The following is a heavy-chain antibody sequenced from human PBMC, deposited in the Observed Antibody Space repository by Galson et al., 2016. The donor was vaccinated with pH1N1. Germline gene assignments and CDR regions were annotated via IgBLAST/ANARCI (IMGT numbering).Heavy chain of an antibody. CDR3: TRQGPMVRGAARWLDC. J-gene: IGHJ4*02. CDR1: GFSFSETA. D-gene: IGHD3-10*01. Sequence: SLRLSCAASGFSFSETAMHWVRQASGKGLEWIGRIRSKANNFATAYAASLKGRFTISRDDSNNMAYLQMSSLKTEDTAGYFCTRQGPMVRGAARWLDCWGQGTLVTGSS. CDR2: IRSKANNFAT. V-gene: IGHV3-73*01.